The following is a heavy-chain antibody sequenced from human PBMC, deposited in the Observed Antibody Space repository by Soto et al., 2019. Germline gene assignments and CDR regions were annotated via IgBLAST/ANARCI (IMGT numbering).Heavy chain of an antibody. CDR1: GGTFSSYA. D-gene: IGHD3-22*01. Sequence: SVKVSCKASGGTFSSYAISWVRQAPGQGLEWMGGIIPIFGTANYAQKFQGRVTITADESTSTAYMELSSLRSEDTAVYYCALLDSSGYQYRFDYWGQGTLVNVSS. CDR3: ALLDSSGYQYRFDY. CDR2: IIPIFGTA. J-gene: IGHJ4*02. V-gene: IGHV1-69*13.